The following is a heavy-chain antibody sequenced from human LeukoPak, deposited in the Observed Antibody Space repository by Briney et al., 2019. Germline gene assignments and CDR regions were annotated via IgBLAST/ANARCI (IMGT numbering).Heavy chain of an antibody. CDR3: ARENSNSWYLDY. D-gene: IGHD6-13*01. J-gene: IGHJ4*02. V-gene: IGHV4-59*01. CDR2: IYNSGST. Sequence: SETLSLTCTVSGGSISTYYWSWIRQPPGKGLEWIGYIYNSGSTNYNPSPKSRVTISIDTSKNQFSLKLSSVTAADTAVYYCARENSNSWYLDYWGQGTLVTVSS. CDR1: GGSISTYY.